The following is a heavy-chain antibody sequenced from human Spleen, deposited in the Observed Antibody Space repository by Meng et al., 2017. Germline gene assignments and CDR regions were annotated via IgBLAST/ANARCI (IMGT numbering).Heavy chain of an antibody. CDR3: ARDGDYGIDY. J-gene: IGHJ4*02. CDR2: INTGNGNT. Sequence: QVQVVEAGADVKRPGGSVKVSCRASGYTFTTFSIHWVRQAPGQRLEWMGWINTGNGNTRYSQKFQGRVTITRDTSASTAYMELSSLGSEDTAVFYCARDGDYGIDYWGQGTLVTVSS. V-gene: IGHV1-3*04. CDR1: GYTFTTFS. D-gene: IGHD4-17*01.